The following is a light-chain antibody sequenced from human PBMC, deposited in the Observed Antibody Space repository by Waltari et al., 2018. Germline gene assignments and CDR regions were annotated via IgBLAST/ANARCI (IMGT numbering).Light chain of an antibody. CDR1: QSVLSSSNNKNY. J-gene: IGKJ1*01. V-gene: IGKV4-1*01. CDR2: WAS. CDR3: HQYYTSLWT. Sequence: DIVMTQSPDSLAVSLGERATINCKSSQSVLSSSNNKNYLAWYQQKPGQPPKLLIYWASSRESGVPDRFSGSGSGTDLTLTISSLQAEDLAVYYCHQYYTSLWTFGQGTKVEIK.